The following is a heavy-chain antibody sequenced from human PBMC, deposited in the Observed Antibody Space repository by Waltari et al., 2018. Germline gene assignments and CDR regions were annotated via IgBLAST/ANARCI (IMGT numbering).Heavy chain of an antibody. V-gene: IGHV3-74*01. CDR2: IKGDERTT. D-gene: IGHD2-2*01. J-gene: IGHJ4*02. Sequence: EVQLVESGGGLVQPGGSLRLSCEASGLSFSTYWMHWVREGPGQGVVWVQCIKGDERTTNHADSVKGRFPTSRDNCKHTRYLQMNSLSAEDTAVYYCAAPQSTSWYVSDYWGQGAHVTVSS. CDR3: AAPQSTSWYVSDY. CDR1: GLSFSTYW.